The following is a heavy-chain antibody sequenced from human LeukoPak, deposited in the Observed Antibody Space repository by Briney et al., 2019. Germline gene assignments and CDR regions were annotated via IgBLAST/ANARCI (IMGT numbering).Heavy chain of an antibody. J-gene: IGHJ6*03. CDR1: GYTFTSYA. CDR2: MNPNSGNT. CDR3: ARQGLSSSFYMDV. Sequence: ASVKVSCKASGYTFTSYAMNWVRQAPGQGLEWMGWMNPNSGNTGYAQKFQGRVTITRNTSISTAYMEPSSLRSEDMAVYYCARQGLSSSFYMDVWGKGTMVTVSS. V-gene: IGHV1-8*03. D-gene: IGHD6-6*01.